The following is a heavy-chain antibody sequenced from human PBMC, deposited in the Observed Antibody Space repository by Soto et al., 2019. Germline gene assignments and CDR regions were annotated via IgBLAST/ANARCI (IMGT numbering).Heavy chain of an antibody. Sequence: QVQLQESGPGLVKPSQTLSLTCTVSGGSISSGGYYWSWIRQHPGKGLEWIGYIYYSGSTYYNPSLKSRVTISVDTSKNLFSLKLSSVTAADTAVYYCAREGIAAAEGGMDVWGQGTTVTVSS. D-gene: IGHD6-13*01. CDR1: GGSISSGGYY. CDR2: IYYSGST. J-gene: IGHJ6*02. CDR3: AREGIAAAEGGMDV. V-gene: IGHV4-31*03.